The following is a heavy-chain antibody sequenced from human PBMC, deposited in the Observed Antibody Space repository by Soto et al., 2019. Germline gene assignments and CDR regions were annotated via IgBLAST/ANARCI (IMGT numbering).Heavy chain of an antibody. CDR3: AKDLVNIVVVPAAITLGPFDY. Sequence: GGSLRLSCAASGFTFSSYGMHWVRQAPGKGLEWVAVISHDGSNKYYADSVKGRFTISRGNSKNTLYLQMNSLRAEDTAVYYCAKDLVNIVVVPAAITLGPFDYWGQGTLVTVSS. J-gene: IGHJ4*02. V-gene: IGHV3-30*18. CDR2: ISHDGSNK. D-gene: IGHD2-2*02. CDR1: GFTFSSYG.